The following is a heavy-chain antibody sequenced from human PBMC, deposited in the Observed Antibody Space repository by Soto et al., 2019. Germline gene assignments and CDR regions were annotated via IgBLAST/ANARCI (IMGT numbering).Heavy chain of an antibody. CDR3: ARDAGSWGY. V-gene: IGHV3-48*02. Sequence: EVQLVESGGGLVQPGGSLRLSCAASGFTFTTYSMNWVRQAPGKGLEWVSYISSSSSTTYYADSVKGRFTISRDNAKNSLYLQMNSLRDVDTAVYYCARDAGSWGYWGQGTLVTVSS. J-gene: IGHJ4*02. CDR1: GFTFTTYS. CDR2: ISSSSSTT. D-gene: IGHD3-10*01.